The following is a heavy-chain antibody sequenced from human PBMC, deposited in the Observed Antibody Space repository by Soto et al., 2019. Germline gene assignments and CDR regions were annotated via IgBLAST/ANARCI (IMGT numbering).Heavy chain of an antibody. CDR1: GGSISNYY. D-gene: IGHD3-10*01. CDR2: VHDSWGS. Sequence: QVPLQESGPGLVKPSETLSLSCTVSGGSISNYYWSWFRQTPGKGLEWIGYVHDSWGSNYNPSLKSRVAISLDTSKSQFSLKLTSVTATDTAVYYCARQGFGALHGLVDVRGQGPTVTVSS. CDR3: ARQGFGALHGLVDV. V-gene: IGHV4-59*08. J-gene: IGHJ6*02.